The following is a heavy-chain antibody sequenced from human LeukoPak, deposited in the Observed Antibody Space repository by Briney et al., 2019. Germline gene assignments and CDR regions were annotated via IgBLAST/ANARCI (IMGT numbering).Heavy chain of an antibody. J-gene: IGHJ4*02. V-gene: IGHV3-21*01. D-gene: IGHD4-17*01. CDR2: ISSTSSYI. Sequence: GGSLRLSCAASGFTLSNYSMNWVRHAPGQGLEWVAFISSTSSYIFYADSMKGRFTISRDNDKHSLYLQMNSLRADDTAVYYCARDLAYGDDGLWGQGTLVTVSS. CDR3: ARDLAYGDDGL. CDR1: GFTLSNYS.